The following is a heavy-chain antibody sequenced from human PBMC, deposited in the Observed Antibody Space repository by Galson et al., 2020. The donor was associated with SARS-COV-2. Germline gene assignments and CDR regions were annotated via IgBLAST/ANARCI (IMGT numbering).Heavy chain of an antibody. V-gene: IGHV4-30-4*01. CDR1: GGSIGSGDYY. CDR2: MYYTGSS. CDR3: ASGRESSGRFDY. J-gene: IGHJ4*02. Sequence: TLSLTCTVSGGSIGSGDYYCSWVRQTPGKGLEWIGYMYYTGSSYYNSSLKRRSTISLDTSKNQFSLRLSSVTAADTAVYFCASGRESSGRFDYWGQGILVTVSS.